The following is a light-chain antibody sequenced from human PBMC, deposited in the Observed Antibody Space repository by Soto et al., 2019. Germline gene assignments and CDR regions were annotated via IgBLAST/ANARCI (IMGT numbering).Light chain of an antibody. CDR3: QQRSDWPST. V-gene: IGKV3-11*01. J-gene: IGKJ4*01. CDR1: QSVGTY. Sequence: EIVLTQSPATLSLSPGERATLSCRASQSVGTYFAWYQQKPGQAPRLLIYDSSNRATVFPSRFSGSGSGTDFTLTISSLEPEDFAVYYCQQRSDWPSTFGGGTKVEIK. CDR2: DSS.